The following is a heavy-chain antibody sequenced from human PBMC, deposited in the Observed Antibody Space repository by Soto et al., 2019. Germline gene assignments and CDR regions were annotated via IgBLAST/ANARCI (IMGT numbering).Heavy chain of an antibody. CDR3: AREHDGYSSSHDAFDI. D-gene: IGHD6-13*01. Sequence: GGSLRLSCAASGFTFSSYAMHWVRQAPGKGLEWVAVISYDGSNKYYADSVKGRFTISRDNSKNTLYLQMNSLRAEDTAVYYCAREHDGYSSSHDAFDIWGQGTMVTVSS. V-gene: IGHV3-30*04. J-gene: IGHJ3*02. CDR2: ISYDGSNK. CDR1: GFTFSSYA.